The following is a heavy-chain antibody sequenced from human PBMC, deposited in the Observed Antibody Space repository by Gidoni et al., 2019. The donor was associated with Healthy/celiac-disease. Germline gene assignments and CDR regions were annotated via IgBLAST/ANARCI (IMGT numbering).Heavy chain of an antibody. CDR2: ISGSGGST. V-gene: IGHV3-23*01. CDR3: AKWIAARHFDY. Sequence: EVQLLESGGGLAQPGGSLRLPCAASGFTFSRYAMSWVRQAPGKGLEWVSAISGSGGSTYYADSVKGRFTISRDNSKNTLYLQMNSLRAGDTAVYYCAKWIAARHFDYWGQGTLVTVSS. J-gene: IGHJ4*02. CDR1: GFTFSRYA. D-gene: IGHD6-6*01.